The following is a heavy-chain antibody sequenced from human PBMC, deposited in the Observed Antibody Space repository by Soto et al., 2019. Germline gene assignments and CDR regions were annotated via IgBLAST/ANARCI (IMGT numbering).Heavy chain of an antibody. Sequence: SETLSLTCTVSGGSISSGDYYWSWIRQPPGKGLEWIGYIYYSGSAYYNPSLKSRVTISVDTSKNQFSLKLSSVTAADTAVYYCARVPSLRFLEWFPSYGMDVWGQGTTVTVS. CDR2: IYYSGSA. J-gene: IGHJ6*02. D-gene: IGHD3-3*01. V-gene: IGHV4-30-4*01. CDR3: ARVPSLRFLEWFPSYGMDV. CDR1: GGSISSGDYY.